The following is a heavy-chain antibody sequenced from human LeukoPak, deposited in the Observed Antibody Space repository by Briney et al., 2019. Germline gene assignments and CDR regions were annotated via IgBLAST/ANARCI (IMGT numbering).Heavy chain of an antibody. D-gene: IGHD3-10*01. Sequence: PSETLSLTCTVSGGSISSGDYYWSWIRQPPGKGLEWIGYTYYSGSTYYNPSLKSRVTISVDTSKNQFSLKLSSVTAADTAVYYCARDPGSMDAFDIWGQGTMVTVSS. V-gene: IGHV4-30-4*01. CDR3: ARDPGSMDAFDI. CDR1: GGSISSGDYY. CDR2: TYYSGST. J-gene: IGHJ3*02.